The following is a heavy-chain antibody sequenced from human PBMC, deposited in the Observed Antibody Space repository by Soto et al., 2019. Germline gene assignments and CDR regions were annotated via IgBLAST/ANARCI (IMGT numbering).Heavy chain of an antibody. CDR2: INAGNGNT. D-gene: IGHD3-3*01. J-gene: IGHJ4*02. V-gene: IGHV1-3*01. Sequence: ASVKVSCKASGYTFTSYAMHWVRQAPGQRLEWMGWINAGNGNTKYSQKFQGRVTITRDTSASTAYMELSSLRSEDTAVYYCARDYDFWSGYYNFDYWGQGTLVTVSS. CDR1: GYTFTSYA. CDR3: ARDYDFWSGYYNFDY.